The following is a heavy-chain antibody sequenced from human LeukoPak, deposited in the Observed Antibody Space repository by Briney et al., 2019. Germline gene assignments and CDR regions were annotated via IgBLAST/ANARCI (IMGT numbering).Heavy chain of an antibody. D-gene: IGHD2-2*02. CDR2: VDPEDGET. J-gene: IGHJ4*02. V-gene: IGHV1-24*01. CDR1: GYTLTELS. Sequence: ASVKVSCKVSGYTLTELSMHWVRQAPGKGLEWMGGVDPEDGETIYAQKFQGRVTMTEDTSTDTAYMELSSLRSEDTAVYYCATTLLVVPAAIFDYWGQGTLVTVSS. CDR3: ATTLLVVPAAIFDY.